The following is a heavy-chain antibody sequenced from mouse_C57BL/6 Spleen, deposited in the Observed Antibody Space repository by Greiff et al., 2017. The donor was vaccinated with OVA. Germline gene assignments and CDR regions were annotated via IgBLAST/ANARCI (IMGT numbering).Heavy chain of an antibody. D-gene: IGHD2-5*01. CDR3: ARGDSNYSSCYFDY. CDR1: GYSFTDYN. J-gene: IGHJ2*01. Sequence: EVQLQQSGPELVKPGASVTISCKASGYSFTDYNMYWVKQSNGKSLEWIGVINPNYGTTSYNQKFKGKATLTVDQSSSTAYMQLNSLTSEDSAGYDCARGDSNYSSCYFDYWGQGTTLTVSA. V-gene: IGHV1-39*01. CDR2: INPNYGTT.